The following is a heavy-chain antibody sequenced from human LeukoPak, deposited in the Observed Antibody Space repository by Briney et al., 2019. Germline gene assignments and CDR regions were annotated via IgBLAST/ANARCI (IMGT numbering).Heavy chain of an antibody. CDR1: GYSFTSYW. J-gene: IGHJ6*02. Sequence: GASLQISCKGSGYSFTSYWNGWVRPLPGKGLEWMGIIYPGDSDTRYSPSFQGQVTISADKSISTAYLQWSSLKASDTAMSYCGRRVYYCGMDVWGQGTTVTVSS. V-gene: IGHV5-51*01. CDR2: IYPGDSDT. CDR3: GRRVYYCGMDV.